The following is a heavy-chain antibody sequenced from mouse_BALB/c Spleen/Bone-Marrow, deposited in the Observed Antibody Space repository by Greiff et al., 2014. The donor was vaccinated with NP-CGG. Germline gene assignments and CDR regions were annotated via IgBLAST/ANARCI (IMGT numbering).Heavy chain of an antibody. CDR2: INPGSGGT. D-gene: IGHD3-3*01. J-gene: IGHJ2*01. Sequence: VKLVESGAELVRPGTSVKVSCKASGYAFTNYLIEWVKQRPGQGLEWIGMINPGSGGTNYNEKFKGKATLTADKSSSTAYMQXXXXXXXDSAVYFCARRDGSYLDYWGQGTTLTV. CDR3: ARRDGSYLDY. V-gene: IGHV1-54*03. CDR1: GYAFTNYL.